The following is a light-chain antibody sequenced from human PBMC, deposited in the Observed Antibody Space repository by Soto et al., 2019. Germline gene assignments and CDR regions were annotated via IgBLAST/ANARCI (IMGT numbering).Light chain of an antibody. J-gene: IGKJ1*01. CDR3: QQYNDWPPA. V-gene: IGKV3-15*01. CDR1: QSVGSN. CDR2: EAS. Sequence: EKVMTQSPASLSVSPGARATLSCRASQSVGSNLAWYQQRPGQAPRLLIYEASTRATGVPDRFSGRGYGREFPLTITSLQSEDFADYSCQQYNDWPPAFGQGTKVEIK.